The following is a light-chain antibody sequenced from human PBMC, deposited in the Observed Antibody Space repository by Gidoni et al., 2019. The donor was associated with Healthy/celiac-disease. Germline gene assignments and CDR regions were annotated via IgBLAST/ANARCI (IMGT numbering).Light chain of an antibody. V-gene: IGKV1-5*03. CDR1: QSISSW. CDR3: QQYNSYPWT. J-gene: IGKJ1*01. Sequence: DIQITQSPSTLSASVGDRVTITCRASQSISSWLAWYQQKPGKAPKLLIYKASSLESGVPSRFSGSGSGTEFTLTISSLQPDDFANYYCQQYNSYPWTFGQGTKVEIK. CDR2: KAS.